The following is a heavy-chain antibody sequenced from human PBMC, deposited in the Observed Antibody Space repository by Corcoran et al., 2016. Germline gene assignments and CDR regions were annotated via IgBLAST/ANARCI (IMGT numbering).Heavy chain of an antibody. J-gene: IGHJ6*02. Sequence: QVQLVQSEAEVKKPGSSVKVSCKASGGTFSSYAISWVRQAPGQGLEWMGGIIPIFGTANYAQKFQGRVTITADESTSTAYMELRSRRSEDTAVYYCASVAARLLNYYGMDVWGQGTTVTVSS. V-gene: IGHV1-69*01. D-gene: IGHD6-6*01. CDR3: ASVAARLLNYYGMDV. CDR2: IIPIFGTA. CDR1: GGTFSSYA.